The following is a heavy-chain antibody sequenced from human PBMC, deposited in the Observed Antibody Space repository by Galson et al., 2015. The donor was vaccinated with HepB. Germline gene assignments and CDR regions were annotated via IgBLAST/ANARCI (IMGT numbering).Heavy chain of an antibody. CDR2: INSDGSRT. J-gene: IGHJ4*02. V-gene: IGHV3-74*01. CDR1: GFTFSGHW. D-gene: IGHD3-16*01. Sequence: SLRLSCAASGFTFSGHWMYWVRQAPGKGLVWVSRINSDGSRTNYADSVKGRFTISRDNAKNTLSLQMTSLRAEDTAVYYCARGLEGESSVGLDYWGQGALVTVSS. CDR3: ARGLEGESSVGLDY.